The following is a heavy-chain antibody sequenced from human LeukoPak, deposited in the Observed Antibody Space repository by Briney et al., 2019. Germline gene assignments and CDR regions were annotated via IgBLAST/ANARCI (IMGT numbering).Heavy chain of an antibody. D-gene: IGHD5-12*01. V-gene: IGHV3-23*01. J-gene: IGHJ4*02. CDR3: AKVKWPHFDY. CDR2: ISASGGSP. Sequence: QPGVSLRLSCAASGFTFSSYAMIWLRQAPGKGREGVSTISASGGSPYYADSVKGRFTISRDNSKNTLYLEMNSLRAEDTAVYYCAKVKWPHFDYWGQGTLVTVSS. CDR1: GFTFSSYA.